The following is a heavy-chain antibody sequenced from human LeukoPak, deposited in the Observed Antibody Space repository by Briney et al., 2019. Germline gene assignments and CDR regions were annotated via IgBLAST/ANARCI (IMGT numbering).Heavy chain of an antibody. CDR1: GGSLSGYH. CDR3: ARDVIIRSGGIATTSYFDY. V-gene: IGHV4-4*07. J-gene: IGHJ4*02. D-gene: IGHD3-16*01. CDR2: IYTNGNT. Sequence: SETLSLTCSVSGGSLSGYHWTWIRQPAGKGLGWIGRIYTNGNTNFNSSLRGRITMSVDTSKNQFSLNLNSVTAADTAVYYCARDVIIRSGGIATTSYFDYWGQGALVTVSA.